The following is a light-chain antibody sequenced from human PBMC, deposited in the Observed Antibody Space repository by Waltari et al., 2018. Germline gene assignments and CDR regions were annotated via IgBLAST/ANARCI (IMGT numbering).Light chain of an antibody. Sequence: EIVMTHSPATLSVSPGERATLACRASQSVSSNLAWYQQKPGQAPRLLIYGASTRATGIPARFSGSGSGTEFTLTIXSLQSEDFXVXYXXXXNXWXPXLTFXXGTX. V-gene: IGKV3-15*01. CDR3: XXXNXWXPXLT. J-gene: IGKJ4*01. CDR1: QSVSSN. CDR2: GAS.